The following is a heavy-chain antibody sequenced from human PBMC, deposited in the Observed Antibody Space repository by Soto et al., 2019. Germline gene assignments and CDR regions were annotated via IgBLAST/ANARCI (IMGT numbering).Heavy chain of an antibody. CDR1: GGSISSGGYY. CDR2: IYYSGST. V-gene: IGHV4-31*03. J-gene: IGHJ1*01. D-gene: IGHD4-17*01. CDR3: ARSDYGGDVRVFQH. Sequence: QVQLQESGPGLVKPSQTLSLTCTVSGGSISSGGYYWSWIRQHPGKGLEWIGYIYYSGSTYYNPSLKSGVATSVDTSKNQFSLKLSSVTAADTAVYYCARSDYGGDVRVFQHWGQGTLVTVSS.